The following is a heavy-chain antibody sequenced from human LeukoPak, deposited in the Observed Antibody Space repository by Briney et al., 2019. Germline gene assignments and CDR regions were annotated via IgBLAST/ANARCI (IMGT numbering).Heavy chain of an antibody. V-gene: IGHV3-30-3*01. CDR2: ISYDGSNK. J-gene: IGHJ4*02. Sequence: GSLRLSCAASGFTFSSYAMHWVRRAPGKGLEWVAVISYDGSNKYYADSVKGRFTISRDNSKNTLYLQMNSLRAEDTAVYYCAREGAAAGFDYWGQGTLVTVSS. D-gene: IGHD6-13*01. CDR3: AREGAAAGFDY. CDR1: GFTFSSYA.